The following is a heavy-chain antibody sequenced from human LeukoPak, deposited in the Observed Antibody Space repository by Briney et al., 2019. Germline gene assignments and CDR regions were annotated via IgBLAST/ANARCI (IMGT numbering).Heavy chain of an antibody. J-gene: IGHJ4*02. CDR2: IYSGGST. Sequence: WGSLRLSCAASGFTFSSNYMSWVRQAPGKGLEWVAVIYSGGSTYYPDSVKGRFTISRDNSKNTLYLQMNSLRAEDTAVYYCARDRSDMKDYWGQGTLVTVSS. D-gene: IGHD2-15*01. CDR1: GFTFSSNY. CDR3: ARDRSDMKDY. V-gene: IGHV3-66*01.